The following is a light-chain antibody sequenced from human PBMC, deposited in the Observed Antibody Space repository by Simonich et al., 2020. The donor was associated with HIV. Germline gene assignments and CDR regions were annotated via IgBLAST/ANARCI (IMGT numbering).Light chain of an antibody. CDR2: DAS. Sequence: EIVLTQSPGTLSLSPGERATLSCRASGSVTTNYLAWYQQQPGLAPRLVIYDASTRATGIPARFSGSGSGTDFTLTISSLQSEDFAVYCCQQDSNWPLTFGGGTKVEIK. J-gene: IGKJ4*01. CDR3: QQDSNWPLT. CDR1: GSVTTNY. V-gene: IGKV3D-20*02.